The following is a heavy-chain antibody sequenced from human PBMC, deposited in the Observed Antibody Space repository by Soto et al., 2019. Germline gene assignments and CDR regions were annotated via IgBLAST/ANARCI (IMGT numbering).Heavy chain of an antibody. CDR3: ARAMAYDSSGYYPPDGY. CDR1: GGTFSSYA. V-gene: IGHV1-69*06. Sequence: ASVKVSCKASGGTFSSYAISWVRQAPGQGLEWMGGIIPIFGTANYAQKFQGRVTITADKSTSTAYMELSSLRSEDTAVYYCARAMAYDSSGYYPPDGYWGQGTLVTVSS. D-gene: IGHD3-22*01. J-gene: IGHJ4*02. CDR2: IIPIFGTA.